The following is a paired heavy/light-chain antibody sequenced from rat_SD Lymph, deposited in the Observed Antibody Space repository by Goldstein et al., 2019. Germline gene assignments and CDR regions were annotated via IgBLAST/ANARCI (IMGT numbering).Light chain of an antibody. CDR2: LAS. Sequence: DIVMTQSPSSLAVSAGETVTINCKSSQSLFGSVRQKNYLAWYQQKPGQSPKLLIYLASTRESGVPDRFIGSGSGTDFTLTISSVQAEDLANYYCQQYYDTPLTFGSGTKLEIK. J-gene: IGKJ5*01. CDR1: QSLFGSVRQKNY. CDR3: QQYYDTPLT. V-gene: IGKV8S5*01.
Heavy chain of an antibody. V-gene: IGHV5-62*01. D-gene: IGHD1-4*01. Sequence: VQLVESGGGLVQPGKSLKLSCSASGFTFSSYGMHWIRQAPGKGLDWVAYISSSSGTVYADAVKGRFTISRDNAKNTLYLQLNSLKSEDTAIYYCARGPGYNYVMDAWGQGASVTVSS. CDR1: GFTFSSYG. CDR2: ISSSSGT. CDR3: ARGPGYNYVMDA. J-gene: IGHJ4*01.